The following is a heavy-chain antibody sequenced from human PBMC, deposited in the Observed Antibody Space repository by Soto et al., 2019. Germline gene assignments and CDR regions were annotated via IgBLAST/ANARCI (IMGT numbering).Heavy chain of an antibody. CDR1: GYSFTTYW. V-gene: IGHV5-51*01. J-gene: IGHJ6*02. Sequence: LEICCKSYGYSFTTYWIAWVRQMGGKGLEGMGSIHPGESDTRYSPSFQGQVTISADRSITTAYLQWSSLKASDTAMYYCARHEATYYNFYGMDVWGQGTTVTV. CDR3: ARHEATYYNFYGMDV. CDR2: IHPGESDT.